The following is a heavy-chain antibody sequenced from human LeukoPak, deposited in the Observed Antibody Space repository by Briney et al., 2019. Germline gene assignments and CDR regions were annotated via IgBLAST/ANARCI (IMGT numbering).Heavy chain of an antibody. CDR2: IYYSGST. V-gene: IGHV4-39*07. D-gene: IGHD3-22*01. Sequence: SETLSHTCTVSGGSISSYYWGWIRQPPGKGLEWIGNIYYSGSTYYNPSLKSRVTISVDTSKNQFSLKLSSVTAADTAVYYCARDRGYYYDSSGYYLGLDYWGQGTLVTVSS. J-gene: IGHJ4*02. CDR3: ARDRGYYYDSSGYYLGLDY. CDR1: GGSISSYY.